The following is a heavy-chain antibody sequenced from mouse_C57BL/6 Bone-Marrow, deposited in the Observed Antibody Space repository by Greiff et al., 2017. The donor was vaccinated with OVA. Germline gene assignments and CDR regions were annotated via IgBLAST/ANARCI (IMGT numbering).Heavy chain of an antibody. CDR1: GYTFTSYW. J-gene: IGHJ3*01. CDR3: ARGGYYKGLFAY. V-gene: IGHV1-53*01. D-gene: IGHD2-3*01. CDR2: INPSNGGT. Sequence: QVQLQQPGTELVKPGASVKLSCKASGYTFTSYWMHWVKQRPGQGLEWIGNINPSNGGTNYNEKFKSKATLTVDKSSSTAYMQLSSLTSEDAAVYYCARGGYYKGLFAYWGQGTLVTVSA.